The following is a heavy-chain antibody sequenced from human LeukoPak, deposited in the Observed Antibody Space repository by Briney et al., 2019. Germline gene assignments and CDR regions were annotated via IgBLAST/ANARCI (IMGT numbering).Heavy chain of an antibody. CDR1: GFTFSRYA. J-gene: IGHJ4*02. V-gene: IGHV3-64D*06. CDR3: ARDKGYNIDY. Sequence: GGSLRLSCSASGFTFSRYAMHWVRQAPGKGLEYVSAISSNGGSTYYADSVKGRFTISRDNSRNTLHLQMSSLRVEDTAVYYCARDKGYNIDYWGQGTLVTVSS. CDR2: ISSNGGST. D-gene: IGHD1-14*01.